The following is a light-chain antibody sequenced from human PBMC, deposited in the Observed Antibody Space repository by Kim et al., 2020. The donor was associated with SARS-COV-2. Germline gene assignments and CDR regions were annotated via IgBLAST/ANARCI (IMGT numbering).Light chain of an antibody. J-gene: IGLJ2*01. V-gene: IGLV3-1*01. CDR3: QALVSSTAL. Sequence: SYELTQPPSVSVSPGQTASITCSGDKLGDKYACWYQQKPGQSPVLVIYQDSKRPSGLPERFSGSYSGNTATLTISGPQAMHESDYSCQALVSSTALFG. CDR2: QDS. CDR1: KLGDKY.